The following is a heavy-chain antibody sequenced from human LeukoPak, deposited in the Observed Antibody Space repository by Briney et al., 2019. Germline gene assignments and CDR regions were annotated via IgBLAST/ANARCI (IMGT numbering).Heavy chain of an antibody. CDR1: GFTFSSYA. D-gene: IGHD1-14*01. Sequence: GGSLRLSCAASGFTFSSYAMSWVRQAPGKGLEWVSAISGSGGSTYYADSVKGRFTISRDNSKNMVYLQMNSLRAEDTATYYCARWGDGNRFDYWGQGTLVTVSS. CDR3: ARWGDGNRFDY. V-gene: IGHV3-23*01. CDR2: ISGSGGST. J-gene: IGHJ4*02.